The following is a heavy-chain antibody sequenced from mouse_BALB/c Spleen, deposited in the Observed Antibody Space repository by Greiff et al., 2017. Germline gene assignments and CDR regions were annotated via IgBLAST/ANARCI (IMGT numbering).Heavy chain of an antibody. CDR2: IYPYNGGT. V-gene: IGHV1S29*02. D-gene: IGHD2-2*01. CDR3: ARGDGYDGRAWFAY. J-gene: IGHJ3*01. Sequence: VQLQQSGPELVKPGASVKISCKASGYTFTDYNMHWVKQSHGKSLEWIGYIYPYNGGTGYNQKFKSKATLTVDNSSSTAYMELRSLTSEDSAVYYCARGDGYDGRAWFAYWGQGTLVTVSA. CDR1: GYTFTDYN.